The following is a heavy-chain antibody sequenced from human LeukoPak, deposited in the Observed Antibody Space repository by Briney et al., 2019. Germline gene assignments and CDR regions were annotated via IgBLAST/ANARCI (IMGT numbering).Heavy chain of an antibody. V-gene: IGHV1-18*01. CDR2: ISTYNGNT. CDR1: GYIFTAYG. Sequence: GASVKASCKASGYIFTAYGITWVRQAPGQGLEWMGWISTYNGNTNYAQKLQGRVTTTTDTSTSTAHMELRSLRSDDTAVYYCARDRRPNLIYYYYMDVWGKGTTVTVSS. J-gene: IGHJ6*03. CDR3: ARDRRPNLIYYYYMDV.